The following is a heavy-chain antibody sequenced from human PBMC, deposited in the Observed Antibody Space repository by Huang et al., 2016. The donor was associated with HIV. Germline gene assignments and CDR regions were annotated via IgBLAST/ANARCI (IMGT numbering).Heavy chain of an antibody. Sequence: QVQLVQSGSEFKKPGASVRVSCKASGYSFSDYAVNWVRQAPGQGLEWMGWIKTKTGNATYVKGFRGRFVFSLDTSVKTAYLHISSLKTEDAAVYYCARDARELRDYLVRFNWFAPWGQGTLVTVSS. J-gene: IGHJ5*02. CDR1: GYSFSDYA. V-gene: IGHV7-4-1*02. CDR3: ARDARELRDYLVRFNWFAP. CDR2: IKTKTGNA. D-gene: IGHD1-7*01.